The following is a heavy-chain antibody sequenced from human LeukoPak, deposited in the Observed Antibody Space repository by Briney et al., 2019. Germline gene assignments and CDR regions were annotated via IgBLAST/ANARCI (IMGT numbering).Heavy chain of an antibody. Sequence: ASVTVSFTSSGSSFTNYYMNWGRQARGQGREGMGWIKPNSGGTNYYHTFHARLIITLDTSISTPYMELTRLTSDDTAVYYCSRGSAMVTTYRVGNWFDHWGQGTLVTVSS. J-gene: IGHJ5*02. D-gene: IGHD5-18*01. CDR1: GSSFTNYY. CDR3: SRGSAMVTTYRVGNWFDH. V-gene: IGHV1-2*02. CDR2: IKPNSGGT.